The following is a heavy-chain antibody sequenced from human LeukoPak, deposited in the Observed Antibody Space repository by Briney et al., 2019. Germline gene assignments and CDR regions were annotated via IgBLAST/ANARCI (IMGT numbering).Heavy chain of an antibody. CDR3: SRSPNYYYYGMDV. CDR1: GGSVSSGSYY. Sequence: SETLSLTCTVSGGSVSSGSYYWRWLRQPPGKGLEWIGYIYYSGSTNYNPSLKSRVPISVDTSKNQFSLKLSSVTAADTAVYYCSRSPNYYYYGMDVWGKGTTVTVSS. V-gene: IGHV4-61*01. CDR2: IYYSGST. J-gene: IGHJ6*04.